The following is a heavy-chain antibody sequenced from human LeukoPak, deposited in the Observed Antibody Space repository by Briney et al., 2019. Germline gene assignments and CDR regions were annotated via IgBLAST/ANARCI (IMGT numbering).Heavy chain of an antibody. CDR1: GYSFSSHD. CDR2: MNPKSGNT. D-gene: IGHD3-16*02. CDR3: VRASVLRGLVGYYFDS. V-gene: IGHV1-8*01. J-gene: IGHJ4*02. Sequence: GASVKVSCKASGYSFSSHDINWVRQATGQGLEWMGWMNPKSGNTDHAQKFQGRVTMSRNTSISFAYLALTSLRSEDTAVYFCVRASVLRGLVGYYFDSWGQGTPVTVFS.